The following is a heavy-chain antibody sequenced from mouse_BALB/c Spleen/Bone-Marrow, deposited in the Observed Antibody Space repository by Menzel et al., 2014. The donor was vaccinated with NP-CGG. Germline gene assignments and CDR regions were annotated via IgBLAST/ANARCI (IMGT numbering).Heavy chain of an antibody. J-gene: IGHJ4*01. Sequence: VQLQQSGPELVKPGASVKMSCKASGYTFTDYVITWVKQSTGQGLEWIGEIYPGSGSTYYNEKFKGKATLTADKSSNTAYMQLGSLTSEDSAVYFCARLDGNYRYAMDYWGQGTSVTVSS. CDR1: GYTFTDYV. D-gene: IGHD2-1*01. V-gene: IGHV1-77*01. CDR3: ARLDGNYRYAMDY. CDR2: IYPGSGST.